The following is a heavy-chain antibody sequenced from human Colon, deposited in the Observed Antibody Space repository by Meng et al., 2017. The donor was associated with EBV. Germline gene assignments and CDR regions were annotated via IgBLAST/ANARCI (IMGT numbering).Heavy chain of an antibody. J-gene: IGHJ4*02. D-gene: IGHD6-19*01. CDR1: GYTFTRYP. V-gene: IGHV7-4-1*02. CDR3: GTLKYTSGFYGPAY. Sequence: HVLLVKSRSGLKKPGASVKVSCKASGYTFTRYPMNWVRQAPGQGLEWMGWISTNTGNPTYAQGFTGRFVFSVDTSVSTAYLQISSLKAEDTAVYYCGTLKYTSGFYGPAYWGQGALVTVSS. CDR2: ISTNTGNP.